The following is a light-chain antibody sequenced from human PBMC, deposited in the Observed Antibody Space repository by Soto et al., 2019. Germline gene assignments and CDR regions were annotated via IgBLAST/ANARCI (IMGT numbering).Light chain of an antibody. CDR3: QQSYSSPLT. V-gene: IGKV1-39*01. CDR2: AAS. CDR1: QTISRN. J-gene: IGKJ4*01. Sequence: DIQMTQSPSSLSASVGDRVNITCRASQTISRNLNWYQQKPGKAPKFLISAASSLQSGVPSRFSGSGSGTDFTLTISSLQPEDFATYFCQQSYSSPLTFGGGTRWIS.